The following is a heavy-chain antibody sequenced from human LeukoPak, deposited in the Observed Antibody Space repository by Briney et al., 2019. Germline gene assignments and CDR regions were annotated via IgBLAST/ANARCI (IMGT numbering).Heavy chain of an antibody. CDR2: ISSGSTYV. V-gene: IGHV3-21*01. Sequence: GGSLRLSCAASGLTFSSYSMNWVRQAPGKGLEWVSSISSGSTYVYYADSVQGRFTISRDNAQSSMYLQMNSLRAEDTAVYYCGRDGGRSKAAKGDAFDIWGQGTMVVVSS. J-gene: IGHJ3*02. CDR1: GLTFSSYS. CDR3: GRDGGRSKAAKGDAFDI. D-gene: IGHD6-6*01.